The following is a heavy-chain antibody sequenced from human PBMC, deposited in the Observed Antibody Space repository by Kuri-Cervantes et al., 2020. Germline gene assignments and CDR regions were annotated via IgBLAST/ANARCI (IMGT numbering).Heavy chain of an antibody. D-gene: IGHD4-17*01. J-gene: IGHJ4*02. CDR3: AKDSLFYGDYPYYFEY. V-gene: IGHV3-7*05. Sequence: GGSLRLSCAASGFTFSSYWMTWVRQAPGKGLEWVANINQDGGEKHYVDSVKGRFTISRDNTKKSLYLQLNSLRVEDTAVYYCAKDSLFYGDYPYYFEYWGQGTLVTVSS. CDR2: INQDGGEK. CDR1: GFTFSSYW.